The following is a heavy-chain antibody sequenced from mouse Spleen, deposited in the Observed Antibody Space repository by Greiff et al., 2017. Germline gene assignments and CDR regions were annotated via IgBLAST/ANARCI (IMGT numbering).Heavy chain of an antibody. J-gene: IGHJ2*01. CDR1: GFTFSSYG. Sequence: EVQLEESGGDLVKPGGSLKLSCAASGFTFSSYGMSWVRQTPDKRLEWVATISSGGGYTNYPASVKGRFTITRDNAKNTLYLQMSSLKSEDTAMXSCARNSGGDYFDYWGQGTTLTVSS. CDR3: ARNSGGDYFDY. CDR2: ISSGGGYT. V-gene: IGHV5-6*01.